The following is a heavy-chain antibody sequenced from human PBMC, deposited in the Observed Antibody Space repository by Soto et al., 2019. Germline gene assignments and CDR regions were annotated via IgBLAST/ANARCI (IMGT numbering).Heavy chain of an antibody. D-gene: IGHD3-3*01. J-gene: IGHJ6*02. CDR1: GGSVSSGSYY. CDR2: IYYSGST. V-gene: IGHV4-61*01. CDR3: ARETRYYDFWSGYPSDYYYGMDV. Sequence: QVQLQESGPGLVKPSETLSLTCTVSGGSVSSGSYYWSWIRQPPGKGLEWIGYIYYSGSTNYNPSLKDRVIISVDTSKNQISLKLSSVTAADTAVYYCARETRYYDFWSGYPSDYYYGMDVWGQGTTVTVSS.